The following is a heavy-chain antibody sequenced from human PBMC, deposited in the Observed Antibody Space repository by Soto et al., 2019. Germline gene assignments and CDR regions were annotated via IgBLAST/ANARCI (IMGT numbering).Heavy chain of an antibody. J-gene: IGHJ6*02. D-gene: IGHD3-22*01. CDR1: GGSISSGDYY. Sequence: QVQLQESGPGLVKPSQTLSLTCTVSGGSISSGDYYWSWIRQPPGKGLEWIGYIYYSGSTYYNPSLKSPVTIPADTPKNQFSLKLRSVTAADTAVYYCARDPTRVVTTYYGMDVWGQGTTVTVSS. CDR2: IYYSGST. V-gene: IGHV4-30-4*01. CDR3: ARDPTRVVTTYYGMDV.